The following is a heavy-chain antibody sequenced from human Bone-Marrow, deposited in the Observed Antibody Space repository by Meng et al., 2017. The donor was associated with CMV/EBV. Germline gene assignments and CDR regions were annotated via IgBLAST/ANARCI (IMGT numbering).Heavy chain of an antibody. CDR1: GFTFGDYA. V-gene: IGHV3-49*04. J-gene: IGHJ4*02. Sequence: GESLKISCTASGFTFGDYAMSWVRQAPGEGMEWEGFIRSKAYGGTTEYAASLKGRFTNSSDDSKSIAYLQMNSLKTEDTAVYYCTAPLPGEFDYWGQGTLVTVSS. CDR3: TAPLPGEFDY. CDR2: IRSKAYGGTT. D-gene: IGHD4-17*01.